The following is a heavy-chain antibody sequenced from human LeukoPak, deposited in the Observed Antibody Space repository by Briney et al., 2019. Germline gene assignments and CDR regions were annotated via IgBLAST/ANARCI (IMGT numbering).Heavy chain of an antibody. V-gene: IGHV3-9*01. D-gene: IGHD3-16*01. CDR2: ISWNSGSI. CDR3: AKDMSGEGLDY. J-gene: IGHJ4*02. CDR1: GFTFDDYA. Sequence: GGSLRLSCAASGFTFDDYAMPWVRHAPGKGLEWVSGISWNSGSIGYADSVKGRFTISRDNAKNSLYLQMNSLRAEDTALYYCAKDMSGEGLDYWGQGTLVTVSS.